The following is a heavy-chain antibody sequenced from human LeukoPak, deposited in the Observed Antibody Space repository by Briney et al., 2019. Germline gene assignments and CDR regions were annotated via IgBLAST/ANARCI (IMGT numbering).Heavy chain of an antibody. J-gene: IGHJ4*02. V-gene: IGHV3-13*04. CDR3: AVQSSGVVY. CDR1: GFTFSSYD. Sequence: GGSLRLSCAGSGFTFSSYDMHWVRQPTGKGLEWVSSIGRAGDTNYPGSVKGRFTASRENAKNSLYLQMNSLRAGDTAVYYCAVQSSGVVYWGQGTLVTVSS. D-gene: IGHD1-1*01. CDR2: IGRAGDT.